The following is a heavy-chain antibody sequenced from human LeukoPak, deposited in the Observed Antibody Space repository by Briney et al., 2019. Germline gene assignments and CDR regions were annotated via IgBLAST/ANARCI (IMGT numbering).Heavy chain of an antibody. CDR3: AGDIDGDRYFDY. J-gene: IGHJ4*02. CDR2: ISFDGAII. CDR1: RFPFRSYA. Sequence: PGGSLRLSCAASRFPFRSYAMHWVRQAPDKGLEWVAFISFDGAIIYYADSVKGRFTISRDNSENTMYLQMNSLRLDDTATYYCAGDIDGDRYFDYWGQGTLVTVSS. V-gene: IGHV3-30-3*01. D-gene: IGHD4-17*01.